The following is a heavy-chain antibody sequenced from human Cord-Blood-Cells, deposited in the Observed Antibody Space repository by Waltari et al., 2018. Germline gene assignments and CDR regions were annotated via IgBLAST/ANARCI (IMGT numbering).Heavy chain of an antibody. V-gene: IGHV4-39*01. Sequence: QLQLQESGPGLVKPSETLSLTCPVPGGSISSSRYSWGRIRQPPGKGLEWIGNIYYSGSTYYNPSLKSRVTISVDTSKNQFSLKLSSVTAADTAVYYCARRGDGSGSYYAFDIWGQGTMVTVSS. D-gene: IGHD3-10*01. CDR2: IYYSGST. CDR3: ARRGDGSGSYYAFDI. CDR1: GGSISSSRYS. J-gene: IGHJ3*02.